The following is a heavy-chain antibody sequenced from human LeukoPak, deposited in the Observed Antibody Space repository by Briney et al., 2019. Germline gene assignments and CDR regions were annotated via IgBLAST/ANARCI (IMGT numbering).Heavy chain of an antibody. Sequence: AGGSLRLSCAASGFTFSSYGMHWVRQAPGKGLEWVAAISYDGNNKYYADSVKGRFTISRDNSKNTLYLQMNSLRAEDTAVYYCTKEYYYGSGSWAFYDYWGQGTLVTVSS. CDR2: ISYDGNNK. CDR3: TKEYYYGSGSWAFYDY. CDR1: GFTFSSYG. D-gene: IGHD3-10*01. V-gene: IGHV3-30*18. J-gene: IGHJ4*02.